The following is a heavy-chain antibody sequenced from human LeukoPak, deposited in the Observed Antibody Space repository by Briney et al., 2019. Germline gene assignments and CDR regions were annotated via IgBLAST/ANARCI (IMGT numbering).Heavy chain of an antibody. Sequence: GGSLRLSCAASGFTFGSYWMSWVRQAPGKGLEWVANIKQDGSQRYYVDSVKGRFTISRDNAKNSLYLQMLSLRVEDTALYYCARDRTVTTFDSWGQGTLVTVSS. V-gene: IGHV3-7*01. J-gene: IGHJ4*02. D-gene: IGHD4-17*01. CDR1: GFTFGSYW. CDR3: ARDRTVTTFDS. CDR2: IKQDGSQR.